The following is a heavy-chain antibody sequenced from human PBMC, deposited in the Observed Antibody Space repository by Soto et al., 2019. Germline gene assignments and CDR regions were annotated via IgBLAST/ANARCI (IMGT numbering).Heavy chain of an antibody. Sequence: QVQLQESGPGLVKPSQTLSLTCTVSGGSISSGDYYWSWIRQPPGKGLEWIGYIYYSGSTYYNPSLKSRVTISVDTAKNQFSRKLSSVTAADTAVYYWARGEMATLYFSYWGQGTLVTVSS. J-gene: IGHJ4*02. CDR3: ARGEMATLYFSY. CDR2: IYYSGST. V-gene: IGHV4-30-4*01. D-gene: IGHD5-12*01. CDR1: GGSISSGDYY.